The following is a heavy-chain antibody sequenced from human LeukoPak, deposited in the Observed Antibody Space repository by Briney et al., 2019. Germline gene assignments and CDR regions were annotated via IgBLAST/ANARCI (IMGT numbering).Heavy chain of an antibody. J-gene: IGHJ4*02. Sequence: SETLSLTCTVSGGSISSYYWSWIRQPPGKGLEGIGYIYYSGSTNYNPSLKSRVTISVDTSKNQFSLKLSSVTAADTAVYYCARARDDYGDSWGVDYWGQGTLVTVSS. V-gene: IGHV4-59*01. CDR3: ARARDDYGDSWGVDY. CDR1: GGSISSYY. CDR2: IYYSGST. D-gene: IGHD4-17*01.